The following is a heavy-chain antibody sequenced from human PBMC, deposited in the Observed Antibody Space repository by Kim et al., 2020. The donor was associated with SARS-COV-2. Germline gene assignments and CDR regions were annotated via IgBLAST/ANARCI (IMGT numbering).Heavy chain of an antibody. CDR3: VRDSIDAFDI. V-gene: IGHV3-74*01. CDR1: GFTFSTYW. Sequence: GGSLRLSCSASGFTFSTYWMHWVRQAPGRGLIWVSQINSDESSTSYGDSVKGRFTISRDNAKNTLYLQMNSLRAEDTAVYYCVRDSIDAFDIWGQGTMV. J-gene: IGHJ3*02. CDR2: INSDESST.